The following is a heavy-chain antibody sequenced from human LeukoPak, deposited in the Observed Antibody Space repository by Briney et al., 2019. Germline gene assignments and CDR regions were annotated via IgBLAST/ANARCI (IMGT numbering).Heavy chain of an antibody. D-gene: IGHD6-19*01. CDR1: GYSFTGYD. CDR2: MNPTNGDT. Sequence: ASVKVSCKASGYSFTGYDINWVRQATGQGLGWMGWMNPTNGDTGYAQKFQGRLTMTRSTSIKTANMDLSSLTSEDTAIYYCATSAPAEIAVATTWGQGTLVTVSS. J-gene: IGHJ4*02. V-gene: IGHV1-8*01. CDR3: ATSAPAEIAVATT.